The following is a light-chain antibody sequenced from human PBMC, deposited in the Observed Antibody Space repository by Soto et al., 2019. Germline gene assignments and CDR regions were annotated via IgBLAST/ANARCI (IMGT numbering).Light chain of an antibody. Sequence: DIQMTQSPSTLAACVGDRVTITCRASQSSGTWLAWYQQRPGKAPKLLIYDASTLESGVPSRFSGSGSGTEFTLTISSLQPEDFGTYYCQHYNIFPLTLGGGTKVDIK. CDR1: QSSGTW. CDR3: QHYNIFPLT. V-gene: IGKV1-5*01. CDR2: DAS. J-gene: IGKJ4*01.